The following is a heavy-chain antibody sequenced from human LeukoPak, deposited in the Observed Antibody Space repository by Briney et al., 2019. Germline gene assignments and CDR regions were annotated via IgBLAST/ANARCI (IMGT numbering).Heavy chain of an antibody. CDR3: AKGYYGSGTYGWFDP. D-gene: IGHD3-10*01. CDR2: IKQDGSEK. CDR1: GFTFSSYW. V-gene: IGHV3-7*03. J-gene: IGHJ5*02. Sequence: GGSLRLSCAASGFTFSSYWMSWVRQAPGKGLEWVANIKQDGSEKYYVDSVKGRFTISRDNAKNSLYLQMNSLRAEDTAVYYCAKGYYGSGTYGWFDPWGQGTLVTVSS.